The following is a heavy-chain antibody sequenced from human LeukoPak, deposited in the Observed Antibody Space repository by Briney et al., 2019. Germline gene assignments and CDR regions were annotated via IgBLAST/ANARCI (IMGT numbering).Heavy chain of an antibody. D-gene: IGHD3-22*01. CDR1: GFTXXXYA. V-gene: IGHV3-23*01. CDR3: AKDRYYYDSSGYYYRDAFDI. Sequence: RXSXXXXGFTXXXYAMSWVRQAPGKGLEWVSAISGSGGSTYYADSVKGRFTISRDNSKNTLYLQMNSLRAEDTAVYYCAKDRYYYDSSGYYYRDAFDIWGQGTMVTVSS. J-gene: IGHJ3*02. CDR2: ISGSGGST.